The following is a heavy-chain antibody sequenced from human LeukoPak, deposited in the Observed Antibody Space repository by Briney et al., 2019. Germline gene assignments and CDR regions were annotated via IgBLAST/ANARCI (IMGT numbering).Heavy chain of an antibody. CDR1: GFTFSSYA. V-gene: IGHV3-66*01. J-gene: IGHJ4*02. CDR2: IYSVGTT. Sequence: GGSLRLSCAASGFTFSSYAMSWVRQAPGKGLEWVSVIYSVGTTFYADSVKGRFTISRDNSNNMLYLQMNNLRAEDTAVYYCARWVGGSKVWGQGTLVTVSS. D-gene: IGHD6-25*01. CDR3: ARWVGGSKV.